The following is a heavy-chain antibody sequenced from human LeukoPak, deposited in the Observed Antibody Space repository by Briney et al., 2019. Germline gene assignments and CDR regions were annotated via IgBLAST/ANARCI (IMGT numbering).Heavy chain of an antibody. D-gene: IGHD6-25*01. CDR1: GFTFDDYT. Sequence: PGGSLRLSCAASGFTFDDYTIHWVRQAPGKGLEWVSLISWDGANSYYADSVKGRFTVSRDNSRDSIYLQMNTLTIDDSALYYCARESSSSVAGALVVWGKGTTVTVSS. J-gene: IGHJ6*04. V-gene: IGHV3-43*01. CDR2: ISWDGANS. CDR3: ARESSSSVAGALVV.